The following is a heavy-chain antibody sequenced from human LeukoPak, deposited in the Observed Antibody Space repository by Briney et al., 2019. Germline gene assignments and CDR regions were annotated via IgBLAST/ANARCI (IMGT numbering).Heavy chain of an antibody. CDR2: IYHSGST. J-gene: IGHJ4*02. V-gene: IGHV4-4*02. D-gene: IGHD3-22*01. CDR1: GGSISSSNW. CDR3: ARSGKYYYDSSGYYH. Sequence: SETLSLTCAVSGGSISSSNWWSWVRQPPGKRLEWIGEIYHSGSTNYNPSLKSRVTISVDTSKNQFSLKLSSVTAADTAVYYCARSGKYYYDSSGYYHWGRGTLVTVSS.